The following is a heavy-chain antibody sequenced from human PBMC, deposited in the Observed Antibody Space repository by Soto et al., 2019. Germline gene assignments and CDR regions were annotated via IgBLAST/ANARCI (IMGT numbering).Heavy chain of an antibody. V-gene: IGHV1-18*04. J-gene: IGHJ4*02. Sequence: ASVKVSCKASGYTFTSYGISWVRQAPGQGLEWMGWISAYNGNTNSAQKLQGRVTMTTDTSTSTAYMELRSLRSDDTAVYYCARDPAKQWLAEYGVAICDYWGQGTLVTVSS. CDR2: ISAYNGNT. D-gene: IGHD6-19*01. CDR3: ARDPAKQWLAEYGVAICDY. CDR1: GYTFTSYG.